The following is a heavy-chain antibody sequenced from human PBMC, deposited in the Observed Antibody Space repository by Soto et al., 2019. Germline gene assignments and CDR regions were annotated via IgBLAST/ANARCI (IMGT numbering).Heavy chain of an antibody. CDR2: ISGHNGDT. Sequence: QVQLVQSGAEVKKPGASVKVSCKASGYSFTNYGISWVRQAPGQGPEWMGWISGHNGDTNHPQSLQGRVTMTTDTSRTTAYMELRSLRSADTAVYYWASHRFNYYDKTVYYDFDYWGQGTVVTVSS. CDR3: ASHRFNYYDKTVYYDFDY. J-gene: IGHJ4*02. CDR1: GYSFTNYG. D-gene: IGHD3-22*01. V-gene: IGHV1-18*04.